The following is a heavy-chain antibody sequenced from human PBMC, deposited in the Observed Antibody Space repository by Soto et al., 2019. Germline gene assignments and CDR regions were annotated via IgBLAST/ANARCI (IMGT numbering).Heavy chain of an antibody. CDR1: GYTLTELS. J-gene: IGHJ3*02. CDR3: ATDIRGVWNRFAFEM. V-gene: IGHV1-24*01. CDR2: FDPEDGET. D-gene: IGHD1-1*01. Sequence: ASVKVSCKVSGYTLTELSMHWVRQAPGKGLEWMGGFDPEDGETIYAQKFQGRVTMTEDTSTDTAYMELSSLRSEDTAVYYCATDIRGVWNRFAFEMWGQGTMVTVSS.